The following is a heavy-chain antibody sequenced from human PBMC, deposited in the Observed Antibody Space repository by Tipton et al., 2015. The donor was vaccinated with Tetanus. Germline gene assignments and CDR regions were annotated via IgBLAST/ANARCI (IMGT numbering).Heavy chain of an antibody. CDR1: GFTLRTYS. D-gene: IGHD2-21*01. CDR2: ISTTSNTI. V-gene: IGHV3-48*01. CDR3: ARGTSRIVYYFDY. Sequence: SLRLSCAASGFTLRTYSMNWVRQAPGKGLEWVSYISTTSNTIYYADSVRGRFTISRDNAKNLLYLQMSSLRREDTAVYYCARGTSRIVYYFDYWGQGTLVTVSS. J-gene: IGHJ4*02.